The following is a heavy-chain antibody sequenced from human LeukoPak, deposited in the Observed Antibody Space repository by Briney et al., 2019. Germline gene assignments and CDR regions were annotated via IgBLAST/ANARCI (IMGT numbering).Heavy chain of an antibody. CDR3: ASCFSGSDSSGYYPSFMDV. Sequence: PGGSLRLSCAASGFTFSSYGMLWVRQAPGKGLEWVAVIWYDGSNKYYADSVKGRFTISRDNSKNTLYLQMNSLRAEDTAVYYCASCFSGSDSSGYYPSFMDVWGKGTTVTVSS. V-gene: IGHV3-33*01. CDR2: IWYDGSNK. D-gene: IGHD3-22*01. CDR1: GFTFSSYG. J-gene: IGHJ6*03.